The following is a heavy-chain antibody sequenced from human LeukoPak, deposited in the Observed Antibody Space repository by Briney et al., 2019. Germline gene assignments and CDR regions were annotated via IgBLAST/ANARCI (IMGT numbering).Heavy chain of an antibody. Sequence: ASVKISCKASGGTFSSYAISWVRQAPGQGLEWMGGIIPIFGTANYAQKFQGRVTITADKSTSTAYMELSSLRSEDTAVYYCARDMDPYCSGGSCSNWFDPWGQGTLVTVSS. D-gene: IGHD2-15*01. J-gene: IGHJ5*02. CDR1: GGTFSSYA. CDR3: ARDMDPYCSGGSCSNWFDP. V-gene: IGHV1-69*06. CDR2: IIPIFGTA.